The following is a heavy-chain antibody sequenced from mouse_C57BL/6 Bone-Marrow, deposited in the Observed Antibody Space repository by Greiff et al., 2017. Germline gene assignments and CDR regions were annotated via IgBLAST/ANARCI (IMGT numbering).Heavy chain of an antibody. J-gene: IGHJ3*01. CDR1: GYTFTSYW. CDR3: ARLGVVNRAWFAY. CDR2: IDPSDSYT. V-gene: IGHV1-59*01. Sequence: QVQLQQPGAELVRPGTSVKLSCKASGYTFTSYWMHWVKQRPGQGLEWIGVIDPSDSYTNYNQKFKGKATLTVDPSSSTAYMQLSSLTSEDSAVYYRARLGVVNRAWFAYWGQGTLVTVSA. D-gene: IGHD3-1*01.